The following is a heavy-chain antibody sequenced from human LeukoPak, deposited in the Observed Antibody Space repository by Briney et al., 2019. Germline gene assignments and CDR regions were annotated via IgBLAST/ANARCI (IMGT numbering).Heavy chain of an antibody. J-gene: IGHJ6*02. CDR1: GYTFTSNA. V-gene: IGHV1-3*01. Sequence: ASVKVSCKASGYTFTSNAMHWVRQAPGQRLEWMGWINAGNGNTKYSQKFQGRVTITRDTSASTAYMELSSLRSEDTAVYYCARDLGLSSGYAYYYYGMDAWGQGTTVTVSS. CDR2: INAGNGNT. D-gene: IGHD3-22*01. CDR3: ARDLGLSSGYAYYYYGMDA.